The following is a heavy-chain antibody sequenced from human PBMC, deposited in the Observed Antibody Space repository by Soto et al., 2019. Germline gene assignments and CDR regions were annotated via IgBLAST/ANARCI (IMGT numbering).Heavy chain of an antibody. CDR3: ERVISSSSSLGLRYYYYGMDV. Sequence: PSETLSLTCTVSGGSIRSYYWSWIRQPPGRGLEWIGCIYYNGSTNYNPSLNSRLTISVDTSKSQFSLKLSSVTAADTAMYYCERVISSSSSLGLRYYYYGMDVWGQGTTVTVSS. D-gene: IGHD6-6*01. J-gene: IGHJ6*02. V-gene: IGHV4-59*08. CDR2: IYYNGST. CDR1: GGSIRSYY.